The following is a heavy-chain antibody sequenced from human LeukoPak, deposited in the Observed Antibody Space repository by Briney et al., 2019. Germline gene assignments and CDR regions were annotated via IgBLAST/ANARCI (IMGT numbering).Heavy chain of an antibody. Sequence: SETLSLTCTVSGGSISSSSYYWGWIRQPPGKGLEWIGSIYYSGSTYYNPSLKSRVTISVDTSKNQSSLKLSSVTAADTAVYYCAREGYDFWSGYYYYYGMDVWGQGTTVTVSS. CDR1: GGSISSSSYY. CDR2: IYYSGST. J-gene: IGHJ6*02. CDR3: AREGYDFWSGYYYYYGMDV. V-gene: IGHV4-39*01. D-gene: IGHD3-3*01.